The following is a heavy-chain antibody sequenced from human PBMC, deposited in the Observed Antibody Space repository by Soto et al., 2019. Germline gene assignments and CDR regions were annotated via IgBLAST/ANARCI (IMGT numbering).Heavy chain of an antibody. J-gene: IGHJ6*02. D-gene: IGHD6-6*01. V-gene: IGHV1-18*01. CDR2: ISPYNGNR. Sequence: QVQLVQSGGEVKRPGASVNVSCKASGYTFISYGITWVRQAPGQGPEWMGWISPYNGNRKYAQKCQGRVTITTDTSTTTAYMELRSLRSDDTAVYYCARGVAARPLGGYYGVDVWGQGTMVTVSS. CDR1: GYTFISYG. CDR3: ARGVAARPLGGYYGVDV.